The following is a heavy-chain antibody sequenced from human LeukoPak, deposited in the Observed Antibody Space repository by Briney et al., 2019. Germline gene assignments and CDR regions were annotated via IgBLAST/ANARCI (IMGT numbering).Heavy chain of an antibody. CDR1: GASISSNNW. V-gene: IGHV4-4*02. Sequence: SGTLSLTCDVSGASISSNNWWSWVRQPPGKGLEWIGEIFHGGNTNYNPSLKSRVTISVDKSNNQFSLKLSSVTAADTAVYYCARNKESNSWYPVFDYWGQGTLVIVST. CDR2: IFHGGNT. D-gene: IGHD6-13*01. CDR3: ARNKESNSWYPVFDY. J-gene: IGHJ4*02.